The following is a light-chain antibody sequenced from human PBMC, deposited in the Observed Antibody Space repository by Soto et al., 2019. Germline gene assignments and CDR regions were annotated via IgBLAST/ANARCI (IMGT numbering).Light chain of an antibody. V-gene: IGLV2-14*01. CDR1: SSDVGGYNY. CDR3: SSYTTSSTHWV. Sequence: QSALTQPASVSGSPGQSITISCTGTSSDVGGYNYVSWYQQHPGKAPKFMIYEVSNRPSGVSNRFSGSKSGNTASLTISGLQAADGADYYCSSYTTSSTHWVFGGGTKLTVL. J-gene: IGLJ3*02. CDR2: EVS.